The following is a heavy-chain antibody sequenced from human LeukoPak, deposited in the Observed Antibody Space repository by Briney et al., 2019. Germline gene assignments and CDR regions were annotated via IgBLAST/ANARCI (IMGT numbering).Heavy chain of an antibody. Sequence: PGGSLRLSCAASGFTFSSYGMHWVRQAPGKGLEWVAVISYDGSNKYYADSVKGRFTISRDNSKNTLYLQMNSLRAEDTAVYYCAKVRDYQYYYDSSAVTRGYFDYWGQGTLVTVSS. J-gene: IGHJ4*02. CDR3: AKVRDYQYYYDSSAVTRGYFDY. CDR1: GFTFSSYG. V-gene: IGHV3-30*18. D-gene: IGHD3-22*01. CDR2: ISYDGSNK.